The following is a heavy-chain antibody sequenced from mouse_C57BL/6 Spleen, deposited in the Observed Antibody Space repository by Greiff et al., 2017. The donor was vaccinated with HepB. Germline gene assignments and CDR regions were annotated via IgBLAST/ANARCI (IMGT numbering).Heavy chain of an antibody. V-gene: IGHV2-2*01. Sequence: VKLQESGPGLVQPSQSLSITCTVSGFSLTSYGVHWVRQSPGKGLEWLGVIWSGGSTDYNAAFISRLSISKDNSKSQVFFKMNSLQADDTAIYYCARGTDHFDYWGQGTTLTVSS. CDR2: IWSGGST. CDR1: GFSLTSYG. CDR3: ARGTDHFDY. J-gene: IGHJ2*01.